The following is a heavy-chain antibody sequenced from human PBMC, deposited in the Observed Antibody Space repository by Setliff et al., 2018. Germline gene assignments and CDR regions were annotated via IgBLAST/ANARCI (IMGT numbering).Heavy chain of an antibody. CDR1: GYPFTTFG. V-gene: IGHV1-18*01. Sequence: EASVKVSCKASGYPFTTFGVSWVRQVPGQGLEWLGWISSHNGITRYGQKFQGRVILTSETTTGTVYMELRSLNSDDTAVYYCARDVPLTTVTKNYFGPWGQGTLVTVSS. D-gene: IGHD4-17*01. CDR2: ISSHNGIT. J-gene: IGHJ5*02. CDR3: ARDVPLTTVTKNYFGP.